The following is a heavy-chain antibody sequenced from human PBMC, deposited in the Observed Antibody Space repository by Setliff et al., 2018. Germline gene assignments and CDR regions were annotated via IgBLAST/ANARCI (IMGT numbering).Heavy chain of an antibody. CDR1: GFTFSSYN. CDR3: ASYGSWYERAYYYGMDV. V-gene: IGHV3-48*01. Sequence: PGGSLRLSCAASGFTFSSYNMDWVRQAPGKGLEWVSYINSRSSTIFYADSVKGRFTISRDNAKNTLYLQMNSPRAEDTAVYYCASYGSWYERAYYYGMDVWGQGTTVTVSS. CDR2: INSRSSTI. J-gene: IGHJ6*02. D-gene: IGHD6-13*01.